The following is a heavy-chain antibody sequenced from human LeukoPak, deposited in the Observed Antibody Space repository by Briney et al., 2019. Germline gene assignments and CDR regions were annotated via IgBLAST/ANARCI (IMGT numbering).Heavy chain of an antibody. CDR1: GLIFSNYW. CDR2: IKEDGSET. J-gene: IGHJ4*02. D-gene: IGHD3-10*01. CDR3: EAYGSV. V-gene: IGHV3-7*03. Sequence: GGSLRLSCAASGLIFSNYWMTWVRQAPGKGLEWVANIKEDGSETYYVDSVKGRFAISRDNDKNTLYLQMNSLRAEDTAVYYCEAYGSVWGQGTLVIVSS.